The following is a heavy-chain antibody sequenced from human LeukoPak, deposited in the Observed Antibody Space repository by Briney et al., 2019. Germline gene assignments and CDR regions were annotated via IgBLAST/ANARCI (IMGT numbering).Heavy chain of an antibody. J-gene: IGHJ5*02. CDR3: ARDYCSSTSCYEWFDP. V-gene: IGHV4-4*07. D-gene: IGHD2-2*01. CDR1: GGSISSYY. CDR2: IYSSGST. Sequence: SGTLSLTCTVSGGSISSYYWSWIRQPAGKGLEWIGHIYSSGSTNYNPSLKSRVTISVDKSKNQFSLKLSSVTAADTAVYYCARDYCSSTSCYEWFDPWGQGTLVTVSS.